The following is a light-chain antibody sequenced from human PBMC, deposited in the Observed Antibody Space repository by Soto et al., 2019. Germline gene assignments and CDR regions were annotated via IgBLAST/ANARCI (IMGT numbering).Light chain of an antibody. Sequence: EVVLTQSPATLSLSPGETATLSCRASHNVDIYLAWYQQKHGQAPRLLIYDASNRATGIPARFSGSGSETAFPLNIRRLEPEDSAVYYCQQRKHWPPLTFGHGTRLE. CDR3: QQRKHWPPLT. CDR2: DAS. V-gene: IGKV3-11*01. J-gene: IGKJ5*01. CDR1: HNVDIY.